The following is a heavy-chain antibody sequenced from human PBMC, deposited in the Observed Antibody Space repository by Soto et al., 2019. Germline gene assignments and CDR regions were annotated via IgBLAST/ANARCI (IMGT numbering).Heavy chain of an antibody. D-gene: IGHD1-26*01. CDR2: IYYSGSI. CDR3: ARGVVGATAPDY. CDR1: GGSINSNTYY. Sequence: SATLSLTCTVSGGSINSNTYYWGWIRQPPGKGLEWIGSIYYSGSIYYNPSLKSRVTISVDTSKNQFSLKLSSVTAADTAVYFCARGVVGATAPDYWGQGALVTVSS. J-gene: IGHJ4*02. V-gene: IGHV4-39*01.